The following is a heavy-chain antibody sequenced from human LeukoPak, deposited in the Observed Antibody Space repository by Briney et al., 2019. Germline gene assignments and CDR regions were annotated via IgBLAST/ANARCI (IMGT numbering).Heavy chain of an antibody. CDR2: INHSGST. V-gene: IGHV4-34*01. CDR1: GGSFSGYY. J-gene: IGHJ6*02. D-gene: IGHD3-9*01. CDR3: ARGYPILTGYYFYYYYGMDV. Sequence: SETLSLTCAVYGGSFSGYYWSWIRQPPGKGLEWIGEINHSGSTNYNPSLKSRVTISVDTSKNQFSLKLSSVTAAGTAVYYCARGYPILTGYYFYYYYGMDVWGQGTTVTVSS.